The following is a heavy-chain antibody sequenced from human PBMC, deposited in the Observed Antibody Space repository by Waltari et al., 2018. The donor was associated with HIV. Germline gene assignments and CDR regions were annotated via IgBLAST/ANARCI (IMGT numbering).Heavy chain of an antibody. Sequence: EVQLLESGGGLVQHGGSLRLSCAASGFTFSSYAMTWGRHAPGKGLEWVSAITGSGGTTYHADTVKGRFTISRDNSKNTLYLQMNSLRAEDTAVYYCASRYDSDAFDIWGQGTMVTVSS. J-gene: IGHJ3*02. CDR2: ITGSGGTT. D-gene: IGHD2-2*01. CDR3: ASRYDSDAFDI. V-gene: IGHV3-23*01. CDR1: GFTFSSYA.